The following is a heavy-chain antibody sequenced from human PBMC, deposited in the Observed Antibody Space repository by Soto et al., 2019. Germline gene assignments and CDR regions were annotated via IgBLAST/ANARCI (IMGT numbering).Heavy chain of an antibody. V-gene: IGHV4-39*01. D-gene: IGHD3-10*01. CDR2: IYYSGTT. CDR1: GGSISSSSYY. Sequence: SETLSLTCTVSGGSISSSSYYWGWIRQPPGKGLEWIGTIYYSGTTYYNPSLKSRVTISVDTSKSQFSLKLSSVTAADTAVYYCARASYYYGSGSYPPFDYWGQGTLVTVSS. J-gene: IGHJ4*02. CDR3: ARASYYYGSGSYPPFDY.